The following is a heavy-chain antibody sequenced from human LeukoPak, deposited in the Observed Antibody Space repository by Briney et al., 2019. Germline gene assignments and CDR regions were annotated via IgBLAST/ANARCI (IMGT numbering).Heavy chain of an antibody. D-gene: IGHD1-14*01. Sequence: RASLLLTCAASGYTFSTHRLHCCRLVPRKEVVVRYGVIPAEDNTKYADSVRGRFTVSRDNAKNTLYLQIHSPRAEDTAVYFCARELGNNPAADLDAFDLWGQGTMVTVSS. J-gene: IGHJ3*01. CDR2: VIPAEDNT. CDR1: GYTFSTHR. CDR3: ARELGNNPAADLDAFDL. V-gene: IGHV3-74*03.